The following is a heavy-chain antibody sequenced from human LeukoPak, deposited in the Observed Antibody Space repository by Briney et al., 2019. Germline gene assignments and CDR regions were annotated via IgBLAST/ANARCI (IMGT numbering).Heavy chain of an antibody. CDR2: ISYDGSNK. J-gene: IGHJ4*02. CDR3: AKDMVVTVLSGYFDY. Sequence: GGSLLLSCASSGFSISSFSIDGVRQGPGKGLEWVAVISYDGSNKYYADSVKGRFTISRDNSKNTLYLQMNSLRAEDTAVYYCAKDMVVTVLSGYFDYWGQGTLVTVSS. D-gene: IGHD2-21*02. V-gene: IGHV3-30-3*01. CDR1: GFSISSFS.